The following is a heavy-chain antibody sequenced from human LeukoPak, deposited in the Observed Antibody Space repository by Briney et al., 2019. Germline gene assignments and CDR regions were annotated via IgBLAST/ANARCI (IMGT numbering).Heavy chain of an antibody. CDR2: ISSSGGST. CDR1: GFTLSTYA. Sequence: GGSLRLSCAASGFTLSTYAMSWVRQAPGKGLEWVSAISSSGGSTYYADSVKGRFTISRDNSKNTLYLQMNSLRAEDTAVYYCAKYCGYSSSWYKLGFDYWGQGTLVTVSS. CDR3: AKYCGYSSSWYKLGFDY. V-gene: IGHV3-23*01. J-gene: IGHJ4*02. D-gene: IGHD6-13*01.